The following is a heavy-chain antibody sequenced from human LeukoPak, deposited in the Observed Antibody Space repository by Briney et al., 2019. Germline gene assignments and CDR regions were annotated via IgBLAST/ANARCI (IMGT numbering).Heavy chain of an antibody. J-gene: IGHJ4*02. CDR2: ITSGTTYI. CDR1: GFTFSDYN. D-gene: IGHD6-6*01. V-gene: IGHV3-21*01. Sequence: GGSLRLSCAASGFTFSDYNMNWVRQSPEKGLEWVSSITSGTTYIYYADSVRGRFTLSRDNAKNSLYLQMDSLRAEDTAVYYCARWPYSSSYYFDYWGQGTLVTVSS. CDR3: ARWPYSSSYYFDY.